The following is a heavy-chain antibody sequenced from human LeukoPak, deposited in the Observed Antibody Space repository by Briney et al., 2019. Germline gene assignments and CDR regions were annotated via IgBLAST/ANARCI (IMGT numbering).Heavy chain of an antibody. CDR1: GGSISSYY. Sequence: SETLSLTCTVSGGSISSYYWGWIRQPPGKGLEWIGSIYYSGSTYYNPSLQSRVTISVDRSKNQFSLKLSSVTAADTAVYYCARVGRRGYSYGYFVVFDYWGQGTLVTVSS. CDR2: IYYSGST. CDR3: ARVGRRGYSYGYFVVFDY. D-gene: IGHD5-18*01. J-gene: IGHJ4*02. V-gene: IGHV4-39*01.